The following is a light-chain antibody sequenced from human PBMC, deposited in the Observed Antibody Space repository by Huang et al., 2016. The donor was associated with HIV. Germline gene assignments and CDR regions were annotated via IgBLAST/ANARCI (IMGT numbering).Light chain of an antibody. V-gene: IGKV1-16*02. Sequence: DIQLAQSPSSLSPSVGDRVTINVRASQGISNYLAWFQQKPGKAPKFLIYAASSLQSGVPSKFSGTGSGTYFTITISSLQPEDFAIYYCQQYNSYPITFGQGTRLEIK. CDR3: QQYNSYPIT. CDR1: QGISNY. J-gene: IGKJ5*01. CDR2: AAS.